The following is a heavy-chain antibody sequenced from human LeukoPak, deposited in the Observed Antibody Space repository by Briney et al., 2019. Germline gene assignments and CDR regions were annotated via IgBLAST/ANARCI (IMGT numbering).Heavy chain of an antibody. Sequence: GGSLRLSCAASGFTFSSHWMSWVRQAPGKGLEWVANIKQDGSEKYYVDSVKGRFTISRDNSKNTLYLQMNSLRAEDTAVYYCAKSNRDHYYDRQGKEFDYWGQGTLVTVSS. V-gene: IGHV3-7*03. CDR3: AKSNRDHYYDRQGKEFDY. CDR1: GFTFSSHW. CDR2: IKQDGSEK. J-gene: IGHJ4*02. D-gene: IGHD3-22*01.